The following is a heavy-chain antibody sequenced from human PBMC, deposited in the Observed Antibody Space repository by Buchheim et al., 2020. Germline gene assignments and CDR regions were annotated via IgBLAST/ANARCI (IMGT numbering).Heavy chain of an antibody. CDR1: GGSISSYY. CDR3: ARDNYCSGGSCWYNWFDP. V-gene: IGHV4-59*01. CDR2: IYYSGST. D-gene: IGHD2-15*01. Sequence: QVQLQESGPGLVKPSETLSLTCTVSGGSISSYYWSWIRQPPGKGLEWIGYIYYSGSTNYNPSLKSRVTISVDTSKNKFSLKLSSVTAADTAVYYCARDNYCSGGSCWYNWFDPWGQGTL. J-gene: IGHJ5*02.